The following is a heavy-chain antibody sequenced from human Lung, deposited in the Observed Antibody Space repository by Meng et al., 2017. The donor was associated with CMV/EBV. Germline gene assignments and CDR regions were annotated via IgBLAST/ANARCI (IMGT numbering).Heavy chain of an antibody. CDR2: IYYTGST. CDR1: GGSISSYF. J-gene: IGHJ4*02. CDR3: ARGRDFGVVTPGY. D-gene: IGHD3-3*01. Sequence: LXCTVSGGSISSYFWSWIRQPPGKGLEWIGYIYYTGSTNYNPSLKSRVTISVDTSKKQFSLKLSSVTAADTAVYYCARGRDFGVVTPGYWGQGTXVTVSS. V-gene: IGHV4-59*01.